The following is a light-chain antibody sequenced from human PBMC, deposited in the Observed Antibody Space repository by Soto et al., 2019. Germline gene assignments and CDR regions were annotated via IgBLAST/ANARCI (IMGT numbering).Light chain of an antibody. V-gene: IGKV3-20*01. CDR2: GAS. Sequence: EIVLTQSPGTLPLSPGERATLSCRASQSVRSSYLAWYQQKPGQAPRLLIYGASSRATGIPDRFSGSGSGTDFTLTISRLEPEDFAVYYCQQYGSSPRTFGQGTKVEIK. J-gene: IGKJ1*01. CDR3: QQYGSSPRT. CDR1: QSVRSSY.